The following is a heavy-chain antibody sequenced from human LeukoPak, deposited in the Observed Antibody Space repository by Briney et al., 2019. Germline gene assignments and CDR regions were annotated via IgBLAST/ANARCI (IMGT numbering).Heavy chain of an antibody. Sequence: GGSLRLSYTASGFIFDDYGMHWVRQGPGKGLEWVSGISWNSGSRGYADSVKGRFTISRDNAKNALYLQMNSLRTEDTALYYCAKDTDYYAGLDAWGQGTTVTVSS. CDR2: ISWNSGSR. D-gene: IGHD3-9*01. CDR3: AKDTDYYAGLDA. CDR1: GFIFDDYG. J-gene: IGHJ6*02. V-gene: IGHV3-9*01.